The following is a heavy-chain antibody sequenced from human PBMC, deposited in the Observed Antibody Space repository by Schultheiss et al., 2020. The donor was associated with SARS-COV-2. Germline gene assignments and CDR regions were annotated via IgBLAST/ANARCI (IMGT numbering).Heavy chain of an antibody. J-gene: IGHJ4*02. CDR1: GFTFSSYG. CDR2: ISYDGSNK. Sequence: GGSLRLSCAASGFTFSSYGMHWVRQAPGKGLEWVAVISYDGSNKYYADSVKGRFTISRDNSKNTLYLQMNSLRAEDTAVYYCARGPVFIVVVPAALDYWGQGTLVTVSS. V-gene: IGHV3-30*03. CDR3: ARGPVFIVVVPAALDY. D-gene: IGHD2-2*01.